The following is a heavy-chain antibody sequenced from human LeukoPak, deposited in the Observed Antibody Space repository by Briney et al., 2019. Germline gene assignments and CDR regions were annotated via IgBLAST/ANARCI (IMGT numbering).Heavy chain of an antibody. CDR2: VSYDGGNK. J-gene: IGHJ6*04. V-gene: IGHV3-30*04. Sequence: GGSLRLSCAASGFTSSSYAMHWVRQAPGEWLEWAAIVSYDGGNKYYADPVKGRFTISRDNSMNALYLQVSSLRAEDTAVYFCARGGRPGIQFRGFGMDVWGKGTTVTVSS. CDR1: GFTSSSYA. CDR3: ARGGRPGIQFRGFGMDV. D-gene: IGHD6-13*01.